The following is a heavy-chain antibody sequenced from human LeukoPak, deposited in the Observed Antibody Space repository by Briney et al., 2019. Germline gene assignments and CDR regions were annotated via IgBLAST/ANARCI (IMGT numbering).Heavy chain of an antibody. V-gene: IGHV4-31*03. CDR3: ARDPLGYCSSTSCYSSGMDV. CDR1: GGSISSGGYY. Sequence: SQTLSLTCTVSGGSISSGGYYWSWIRQHPGKGLEWIGYIYYSGSTYYNPSLKSRVTISVDTSKNQFSLKLSSVTAADTAVYYCARDPLGYCSSTSCYSSGMDVWGQETTVTVSS. J-gene: IGHJ6*02. D-gene: IGHD2-2*01. CDR2: IYYSGST.